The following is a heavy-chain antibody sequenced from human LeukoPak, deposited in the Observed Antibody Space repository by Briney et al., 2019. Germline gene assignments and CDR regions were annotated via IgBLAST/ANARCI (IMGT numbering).Heavy chain of an antibody. Sequence: GGSLRLSCSASGFTFSSYAMHWVRQAPSKGLEWVAVVSHDGNNKYHADSVKGRFTISRDNSKNTLYLQMDSLRVEDTAVYFCAGDLKEHLDTWGQGTLVTVSS. D-gene: IGHD1/OR15-1a*01. CDR1: GFTFSSYA. CDR3: AGDLKEHLDT. V-gene: IGHV3-30-3*01. CDR2: VSHDGNNK. J-gene: IGHJ5*02.